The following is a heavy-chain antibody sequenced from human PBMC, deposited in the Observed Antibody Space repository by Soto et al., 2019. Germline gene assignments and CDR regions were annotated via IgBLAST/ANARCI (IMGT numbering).Heavy chain of an antibody. V-gene: IGHV1-69*13. D-gene: IGHD3-22*01. CDR3: TRAHPYYYDSPRSWQAFDY. J-gene: IGHJ4*02. CDR2: IIPTFGTA. CDR1: GGTFSSYA. Sequence: GASVKVSCKASGGTFSSYAISWVRQAPGQGLEWMGGIIPTFGTANYAQKFQGRVTITADESTSTAYMELSSLRSEDTAVYYCTRAHPYYYDSPRSWQAFDYWGQGTLVTVSS.